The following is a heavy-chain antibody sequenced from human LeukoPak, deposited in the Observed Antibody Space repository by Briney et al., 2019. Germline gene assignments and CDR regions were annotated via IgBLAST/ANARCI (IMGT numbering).Heavy chain of an antibody. D-gene: IGHD1-26*01. CDR3: ARDPSGSHRGLDC. CDR1: GFTLSEYY. CDR2: IISHSSCT. V-gene: IGHV3-11*06. J-gene: IGHJ4*02. Sequence: GGSLRLSCAASGFTLSEYYMSWVRQAPGKGLEWGSYIISHSSCTTYADSVKGRFTIYRDNAKNTLYLQMNSLRAEDTAVYYCARDPSGSHRGLDCWGQATLVTISS.